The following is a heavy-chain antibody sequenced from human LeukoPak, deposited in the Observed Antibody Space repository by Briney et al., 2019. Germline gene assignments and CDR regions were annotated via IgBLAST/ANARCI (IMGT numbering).Heavy chain of an antibody. V-gene: IGHV3-48*02. CDR1: GFAFSSYN. CDR3: ARRPYSDTSGRLSDV. Sequence: GGSLRLSCAASGFAFSSYNMNWVRQAPGKGLEWISYIGSSGSPTHYADSVGGRFTISRDNAKNSLYLQMNSLRDEDAAVYFCARRPYSDTSGRLSDVWGQGTTVTVSS. J-gene: IGHJ6*02. CDR2: IGSSGSPT. D-gene: IGHD3-22*01.